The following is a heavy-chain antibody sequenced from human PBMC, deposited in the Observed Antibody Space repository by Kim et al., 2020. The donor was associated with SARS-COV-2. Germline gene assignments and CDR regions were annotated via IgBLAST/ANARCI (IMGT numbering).Heavy chain of an antibody. CDR3: ARAGAVAGNIDY. CDR2: ISSSGSTI. D-gene: IGHD6-19*01. V-gene: IGHV3-48*03. CDR1: GFTFSSYE. J-gene: IGHJ4*02. Sequence: GGSLRLSCAASGFTFSSYEMNWVRQAPGKGLEWVSYISSSGSTIYYADSVKGRFTISRDNAKNSLYLQMNSLRAEDTAVYYCARAGAVAGNIDYWGQGTLVTVSS.